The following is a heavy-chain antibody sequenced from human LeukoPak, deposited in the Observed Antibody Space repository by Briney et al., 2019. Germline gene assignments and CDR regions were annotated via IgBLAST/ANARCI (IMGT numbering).Heavy chain of an antibody. CDR2: ISSSGSTI. Sequence: GGSLRLSCAASGVTFSSYEMNWVRQAPGKGLEWVSYISSSGSTIYYADSVKGRFTISRDNAKNSLYLQMNSLRAEDTAVYYCARDQGIAAAGINDAFDIWGQGTMVTVSS. V-gene: IGHV3-48*03. CDR3: ARDQGIAAAGINDAFDI. J-gene: IGHJ3*02. D-gene: IGHD6-13*01. CDR1: GVTFSSYE.